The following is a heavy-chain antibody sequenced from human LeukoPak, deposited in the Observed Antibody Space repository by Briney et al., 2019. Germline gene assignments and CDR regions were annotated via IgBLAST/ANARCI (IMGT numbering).Heavy chain of an antibody. Sequence: SVKVSCKASGGTFSSYAISWVRQAPGQGLEWMGRIIPILGIANYAQKFQGRVTMTTDISMSTAYMELRSLRSDDTAVFYCVRDLGVDTSMIFFDYWGQGTRVTVSS. V-gene: IGHV1-69*04. J-gene: IGHJ4*02. CDR3: VRDLGVDTSMIFFDY. CDR2: IIPILGIA. CDR1: GGTFSSYA. D-gene: IGHD5-18*01.